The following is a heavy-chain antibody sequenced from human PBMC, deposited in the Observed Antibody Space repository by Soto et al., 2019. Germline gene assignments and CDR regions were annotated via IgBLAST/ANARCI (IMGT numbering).Heavy chain of an antibody. J-gene: IGHJ4*02. V-gene: IGHV3-23*01. D-gene: IGHD3-10*01. CDR1: GFTFSVYA. CDR3: AKDLYGGFTY. Sequence: EVRLLESGGGLVQPGGSLRLSCAASGFTFSVYAISWVRQAPGKGLEWVSGISGSGDSTDYADSVKGRFTVSRDNSKSMLYPQTNSLRAEGTAIYYCAKDLYGGFTYWGQGTLVTVSS. CDR2: ISGSGDST.